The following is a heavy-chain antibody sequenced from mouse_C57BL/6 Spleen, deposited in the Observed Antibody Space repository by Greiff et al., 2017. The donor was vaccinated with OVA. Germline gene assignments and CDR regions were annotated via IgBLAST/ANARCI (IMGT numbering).Heavy chain of an antibody. CDR3: ARHCDYYRGSYYAMDY. D-gene: IGHD1-1*01. CDR1: GFTFSSYG. Sequence: EVKLMESGGDLVKPGGSLKLSCAASGFTFSSYGMSWVRQTPDKRLEWVATISSGGSDTYYPDSVKGQITISRDNAKNTLYLQMSSLKSEDTAMYYCARHCDYYRGSYYAMDYWGQGTSVTVSS. J-gene: IGHJ4*01. V-gene: IGHV5-6*01. CDR2: ISSGGSDT.